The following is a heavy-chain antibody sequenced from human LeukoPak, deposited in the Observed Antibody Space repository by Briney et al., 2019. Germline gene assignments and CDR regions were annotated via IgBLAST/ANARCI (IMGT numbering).Heavy chain of an antibody. J-gene: IGHJ4*02. CDR2: IDPSDSYT. Sequence: GESLKISCKGSGYSFTSYWITWVRQMPRKGLELMGRIDPSDSYTNYSPSFQGHVTISADKSISTAYLQWSSLKASDTAMYYCARVYSSSSPVAYWGQGTLVTVSS. V-gene: IGHV5-10-1*01. CDR1: GYSFTSYW. CDR3: ARVYSSSSPVAY. D-gene: IGHD6-6*01.